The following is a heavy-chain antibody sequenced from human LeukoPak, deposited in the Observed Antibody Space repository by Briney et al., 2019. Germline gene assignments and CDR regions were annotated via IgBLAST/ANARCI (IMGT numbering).Heavy chain of an antibody. J-gene: IGHJ5*02. CDR3: ARDLWGTTPDPIP. CDR2: IKQDGSEK. CDR1: GFTFSYYW. D-gene: IGHD1/OR15-1a*01. Sequence: PGGSLRLSSAASGFTFSYYWMSWVRQAPGKGLEWVASIKQDGSEKYYVDSVKGRFTISRDNAKNSLYVQMNSLRAEDTAVYYCARDLWGTTPDPIPWGQGTLVIVSS. V-gene: IGHV3-7*01.